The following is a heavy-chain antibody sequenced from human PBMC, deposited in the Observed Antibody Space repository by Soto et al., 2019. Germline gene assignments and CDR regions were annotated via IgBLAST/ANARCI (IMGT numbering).Heavy chain of an antibody. CDR3: AKDMGSGGSCSDY. D-gene: IGHD2-15*01. J-gene: IGHJ4*02. CDR1: GFTFDDYA. Sequence: DVQLVESGGGLVQPGRSLRLSCAASGFTFDDYAMHWVRQAPGKGLEWVSGISWNSGSIGYADSVKGRFTISRDNAKNSLYLQMNSLRAEDTALYYCAKDMGSGGSCSDYSGQGTLVTVSS. V-gene: IGHV3-9*01. CDR2: ISWNSGSI.